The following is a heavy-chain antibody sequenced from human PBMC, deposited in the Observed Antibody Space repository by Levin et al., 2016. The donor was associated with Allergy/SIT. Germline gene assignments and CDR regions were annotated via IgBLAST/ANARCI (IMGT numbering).Heavy chain of an antibody. Sequence: SETLSLTCSVSDATISSPGNYWAWLRQSPEKGLEWIASIYYTGSTYDDPSLKSRATISVDRSKNQFSLTLNSVTAADTAVYYCARHANQDIATGYPDVFDMWGQGTMVSVSS. CDR2: IYYTGST. J-gene: IGHJ3*02. D-gene: IGHD3-9*01. CDR3: ARHANQDIATGYPDVFDM. V-gene: IGHV4-39*01. CDR1: DATISSPGNY.